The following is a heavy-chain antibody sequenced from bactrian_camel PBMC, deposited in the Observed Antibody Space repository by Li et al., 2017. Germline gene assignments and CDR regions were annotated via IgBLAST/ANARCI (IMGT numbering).Heavy chain of an antibody. CDR3: VTDLGPPLNVFNQRDY. V-gene: IGHV3S55*01. CDR2: IRSNRNI. D-gene: IGHD5*01. CDR1: GYRFGTVG. Sequence: HVQLVESGGGSVQAGGSLKLSCVHSGYRFGTVGMAWYRQAEGKEREMVSIIRSNRNIEYSDSVKGRFTASLDCNTSTQYLQMNSLKTEDTDWYYCVTDLGPPLNVFNQRDYWGPGTQVTVS. J-gene: IGHJ4*01.